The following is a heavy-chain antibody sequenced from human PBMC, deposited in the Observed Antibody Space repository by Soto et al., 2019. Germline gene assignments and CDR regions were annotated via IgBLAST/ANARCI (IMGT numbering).Heavy chain of an antibody. CDR1: GFTFSSFA. Sequence: EVQLLESGGGLVQSGGSLRLSCAASGFTFSSFAMNWVRQAPGKGLEWVSTISVSGDTTTYADSVKGRFTISRDNSMDTLYPQMNSLRAEDTALYFCAKDGVGWVTTVSYFDSWGQGTRVTVSS. CDR2: ISVSGDTT. D-gene: IGHD4-4*01. J-gene: IGHJ4*02. CDR3: AKDGVGWVTTVSYFDS. V-gene: IGHV3-23*01.